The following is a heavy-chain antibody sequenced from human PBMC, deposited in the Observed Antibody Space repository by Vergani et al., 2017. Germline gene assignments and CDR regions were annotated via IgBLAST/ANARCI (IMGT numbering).Heavy chain of an antibody. V-gene: IGHV1-18*01. J-gene: IGHJ4*02. CDR2: ISAYNGNT. CDR3: ARGARVGYCSGGSCYGLGY. D-gene: IGHD2-15*01. CDR1: GYTFSTYG. Sequence: QVQLVQSGAEVKKPGASVKVSCKASGYTFSTYGISWVRQAPGQGLEWMGWISAYNGNTNYPEKFQGRLTMTTDTSTRTAYMELRSLRSDDTAVYYCARGARVGYCSGGSCYGLGYWGQGTLVTVSS.